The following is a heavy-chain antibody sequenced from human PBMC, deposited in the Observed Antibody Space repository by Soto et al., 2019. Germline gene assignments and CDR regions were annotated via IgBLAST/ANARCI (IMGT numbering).Heavy chain of an antibody. V-gene: IGHV1-2*02. J-gene: IGHJ5*02. Sequence: ASVKVSCKASGYSFTKYHMHWVRQAPGQGLEWMGWINPGSGVTNQAQKFQGRVTMTRDTSITTTYMELNSLTSDDTAMYFCTRAERFPRSWFDPWGQGTLVTVSS. CDR2: INPGSGVT. D-gene: IGHD3-10*01. CDR1: GYSFTKYH. CDR3: TRAERFPRSWFDP.